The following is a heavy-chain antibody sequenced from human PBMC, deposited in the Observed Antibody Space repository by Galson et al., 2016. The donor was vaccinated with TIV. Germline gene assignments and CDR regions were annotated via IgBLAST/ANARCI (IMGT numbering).Heavy chain of an antibody. Sequence: SLRLSCAASGFTFEDYGMHWVRQAPGKGLEWVAPISYDGSNDFYADSVKGRFTISKDNSKNTLDLQMNSLRAEDTAVYYCARDESSGLIDSWGQGTLVSVS. CDR1: GFTFEDYG. V-gene: IGHV3-30*03. CDR3: ARDESSGLIDS. CDR2: ISYDGSND. D-gene: IGHD6-19*01. J-gene: IGHJ4*02.